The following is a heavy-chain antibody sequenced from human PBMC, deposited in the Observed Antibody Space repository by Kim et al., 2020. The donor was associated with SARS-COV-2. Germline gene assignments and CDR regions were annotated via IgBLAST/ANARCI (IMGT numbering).Heavy chain of an antibody. V-gene: IGHV5-51*01. CDR2: T. CDR3: ARHFAAGSFDY. J-gene: IGHJ4*02. Sequence: TRYSPSFQGQVTISADKSISTAYLQWSSLKASDTAMYYCARHFAAGSFDYWGQGTLVTVSS. D-gene: IGHD6-13*01.